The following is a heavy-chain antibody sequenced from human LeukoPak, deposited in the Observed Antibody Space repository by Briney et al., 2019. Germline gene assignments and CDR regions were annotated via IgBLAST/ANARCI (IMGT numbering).Heavy chain of an antibody. CDR2: INHSGST. J-gene: IGHJ6*02. Sequence: SETLSLTCAVYGGSFSGYYWSWIRQPPGKGLEWIGEINHSGSTNYNPSLKSRVTISVDTSKNQFSLKLSSVTAADTAVYYCARGGPAAINCYYYGMDVWGQGTTVTVSS. D-gene: IGHD2-2*01. CDR1: GGSFSGYY. CDR3: ARGGPAAINCYYYGMDV. V-gene: IGHV4-34*01.